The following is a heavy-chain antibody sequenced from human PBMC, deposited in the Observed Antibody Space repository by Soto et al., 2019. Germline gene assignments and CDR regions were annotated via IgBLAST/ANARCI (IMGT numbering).Heavy chain of an antibody. CDR1: GYTFTSYA. CDR2: INAGNGNT. CDR3: AREFVDYYYYGMDV. Sequence: QVPLVQSGAEVKKPGASVKVSCKASGYTFTSYAMHWVRQAPGQRLEWMGWINAGNGNTKYSQKFQGRVTITRDTSASTAYMELSSLRSEDTAVYYCAREFVDYYYYGMDVWGQGTTVTVSS. V-gene: IGHV1-3*01. D-gene: IGHD3-10*01. J-gene: IGHJ6*02.